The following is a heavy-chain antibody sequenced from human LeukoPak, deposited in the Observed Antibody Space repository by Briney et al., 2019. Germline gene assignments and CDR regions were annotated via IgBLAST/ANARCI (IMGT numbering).Heavy chain of an antibody. V-gene: IGHV3-7*04. CDR3: ARGDIDDIFPSPPVDY. J-gene: IGHJ4*02. D-gene: IGHD3-9*01. Sequence: AGGSLRLPCAASGFRFSSYWMSWVRQAPGKGLEWVANIKQDGSEKYYVDSVKGRFTISRDNAKNSLYLQMNSLRAEDTAIYYCARGDIDDIFPSPPVDYWGQGTLVTVSS. CDR1: GFRFSSYW. CDR2: IKQDGSEK.